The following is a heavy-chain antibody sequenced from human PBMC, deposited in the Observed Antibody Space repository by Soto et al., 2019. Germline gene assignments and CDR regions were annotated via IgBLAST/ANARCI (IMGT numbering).Heavy chain of an antibody. CDR3: ASGPITMIVVAPPAY. Sequence: PGESLKISSKGSGYSFTGYWIRWVRQMTGKGLEWMGIIYPGDSDTRYSPSLQGKVTISADKSISTAYLQWSRLKASDTAMYYCASGPITMIVVAPPAYWGQGTLVTVSS. V-gene: IGHV5-51*01. J-gene: IGHJ4*02. CDR1: GYSFTGYW. CDR2: IYPGDSDT. D-gene: IGHD3-22*01.